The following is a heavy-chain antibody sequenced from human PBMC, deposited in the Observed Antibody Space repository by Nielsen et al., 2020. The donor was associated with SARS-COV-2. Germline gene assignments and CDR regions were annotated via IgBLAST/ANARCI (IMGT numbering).Heavy chain of an antibody. D-gene: IGHD5-18*01. Sequence: SETLSLTCTVSGGSISSGGYYWSWIRQHPGKGLEWIGYIYYSGSTYYNPSLKSRVTISVDTSKNQFSLKLSSVTAADTAVYYCARGGRGYSYGFDYWGQGTLVTVSS. CDR3: ARGGRGYSYGFDY. CDR1: GGSISSGGYY. CDR2: IYYSGST. J-gene: IGHJ4*02. V-gene: IGHV4-31*03.